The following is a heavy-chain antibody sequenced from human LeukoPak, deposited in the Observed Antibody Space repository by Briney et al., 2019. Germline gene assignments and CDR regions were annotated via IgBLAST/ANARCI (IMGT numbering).Heavy chain of an antibody. CDR3: ARARSSYGYGDAFDI. Sequence: PGGSLRLSCAASGFSFSSQWMSWVRQAPGKGLEWVAIINQAGTGKYYVDSVKGRFTISRDNSKNTLYLQMNSLRAEDTAVYYCARARSSYGYGDAFDIWGQGTMVTVSS. J-gene: IGHJ3*02. CDR1: GFSFSSQW. V-gene: IGHV3-7*01. D-gene: IGHD5-18*01. CDR2: INQAGTGK.